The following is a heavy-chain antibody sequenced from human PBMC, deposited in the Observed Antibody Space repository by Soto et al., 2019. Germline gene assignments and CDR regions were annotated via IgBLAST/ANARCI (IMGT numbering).Heavy chain of an antibody. J-gene: IGHJ5*02. V-gene: IGHV4-39*01. Sequence: QLQLQESGPGLVKPSETLSLTCSVSGGSISSGTHYWGWVRQPPGKGLEWIGSISYTGSTYYNPSLKSRVTISVYTSKNQFSLILISVTAADTAVYYRARDEYGDPFDPWGQGTLVTVSS. CDR3: ARDEYGDPFDP. D-gene: IGHD4-17*01. CDR2: ISYTGST. CDR1: GGSISSGTHY.